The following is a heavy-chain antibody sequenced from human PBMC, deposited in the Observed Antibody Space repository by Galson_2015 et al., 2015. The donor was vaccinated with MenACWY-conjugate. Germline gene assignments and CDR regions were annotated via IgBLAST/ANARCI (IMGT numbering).Heavy chain of an antibody. CDR2: LSDSGGHT. Sequence: LRLSCAASGFTFSSFAMSWVRQAPGKGLEWVSALSDSGGHTHQPDSVQGPFTHSHDKPLRTLDLQMNSLRAEDTAVYYCAKVAGYCSDDTCYSDYWGQGTLVTVSS. CDR1: GFTFSSFA. D-gene: IGHD2-15*01. V-gene: IGHV3-23*01. J-gene: IGHJ4*02. CDR3: AKVAGYCSDDTCYSDY.